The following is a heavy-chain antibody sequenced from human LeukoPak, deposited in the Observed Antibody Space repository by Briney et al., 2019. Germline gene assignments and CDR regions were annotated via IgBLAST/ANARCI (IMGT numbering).Heavy chain of an antibody. V-gene: IGHV3-7*01. D-gene: IGHD3-22*01. CDR3: ASSHDSSGND. CDR1: GFTFSTYW. CDR2: INRDGGSK. J-gene: IGHJ4*02. Sequence: PGGSLRLSCAASGFTFSTYWMSWVRQAPGKGLEWVGNINRDGGSKYYMDSVKGRFTISRDNTKNSLYLYMSSLRAEDTGVYYCASSHDSSGNDWGQGTLVTVSS.